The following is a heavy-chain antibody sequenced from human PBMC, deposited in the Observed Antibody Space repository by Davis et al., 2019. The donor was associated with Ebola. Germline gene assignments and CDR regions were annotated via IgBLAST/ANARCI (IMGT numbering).Heavy chain of an antibody. V-gene: IGHV4-30-4*01. CDR2: ISYGGST. Sequence: MPSETLSLTCTVSGGSIRSGDYYWSLIRRPPGKGLEWIGYISYGGSTYYNPSLRSRVTVSLDTSKNQFSLKLSSVTAADTAVYYCARWPPLRVWYYGMDVWGQGTTVTVSS. J-gene: IGHJ6*02. CDR3: ARWPPLRVWYYGMDV. D-gene: IGHD2-21*01. CDR1: GGSIRSGDYY.